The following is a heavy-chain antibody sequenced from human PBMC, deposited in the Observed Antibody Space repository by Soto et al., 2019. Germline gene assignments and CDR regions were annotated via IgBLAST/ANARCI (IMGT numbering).Heavy chain of an antibody. V-gene: IGHV3-23*01. CDR1: GFTFSSYA. CDR2: ISGSGGST. D-gene: IGHD4-17*01. J-gene: IGHJ4*02. CDR3: AKDARDISYGDYVDY. Sequence: EVQLLESGGGLVQPGGSLRLSCAASGFTFSSYAMSWVRQAPGKGLEWVSAISGSGGSTYYADSVKGRFTISRDNSKNTLYRQMNSLRAEDTSVYYCAKDARDISYGDYVDYWGQGTLVTVSS.